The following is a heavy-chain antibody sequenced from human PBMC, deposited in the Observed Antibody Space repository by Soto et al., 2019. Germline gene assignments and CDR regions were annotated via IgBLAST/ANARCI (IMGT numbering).Heavy chain of an antibody. CDR1: GFTFSNHA. Sequence: GGSLRLSCAASGFTFSNHAMSWVRQAPGKGLEWVSAIIAGGGATYNADSVKGRFAISRDNSKNTLYLQMNSLRAEDTAVYYCAKYGGAYYKYYAMDARGQGTTVTVSS. CDR3: AKYGGAYYKYYAMDA. D-gene: IGHD4-17*01. V-gene: IGHV3-23*01. J-gene: IGHJ6*02. CDR2: IIAGGGAT.